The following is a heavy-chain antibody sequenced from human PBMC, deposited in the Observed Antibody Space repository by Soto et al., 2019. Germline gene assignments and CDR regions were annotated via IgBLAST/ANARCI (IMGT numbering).Heavy chain of an antibody. CDR2: ITSSGSTI. CDR3: ARVGRNGAL. CDR1: GFTFSDYY. Sequence: PGGSLRLSCAASGFTFSDYYMGWFRQAPGMGLEWVSYITSSGSTIYYAASVKGRFSISRDNAKNSLYLQMNSLTAEDTALYSCARVGRNGALWGQGTLVTVSS. D-gene: IGHD3-10*01. J-gene: IGHJ4*02. V-gene: IGHV3-11*01.